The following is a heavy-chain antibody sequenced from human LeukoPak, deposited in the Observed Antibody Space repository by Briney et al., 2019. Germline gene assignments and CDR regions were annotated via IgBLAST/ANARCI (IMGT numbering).Heavy chain of an antibody. CDR1: GGSISSSSYY. V-gene: IGHV4-39*01. J-gene: IGHJ4*02. CDR2: IYYSGST. Sequence: PSETLSLTCTVSGGSISSSSYYWGWIRQPPGKGLEWIGSIYYSGSTYYNPSLKSRVTISVDTSKNQFSLKLSSVTAADTAVYYCARLGSITIFGVVANSDYWGQGTLVTVSS. D-gene: IGHD3-3*01. CDR3: ARLGSITIFGVVANSDY.